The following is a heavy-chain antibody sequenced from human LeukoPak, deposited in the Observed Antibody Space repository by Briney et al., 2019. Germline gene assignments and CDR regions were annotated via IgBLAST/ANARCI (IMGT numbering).Heavy chain of an antibody. CDR1: GYTFTGYY. CDR2: INPNSGGT. D-gene: IGHD5-24*01. CDR3: AREESEMDTISLFDY. J-gene: IGHJ4*02. Sequence: GASVKVSCKASGYTFTGYYMHWVRQAPGQGLEWMGWINPNSGGTNYAQKFQGRVTMTRDTSISTAYMELSRLRSDDTAVYYCAREESEMDTISLFDYWGQGTLVTVSS. V-gene: IGHV1-2*02.